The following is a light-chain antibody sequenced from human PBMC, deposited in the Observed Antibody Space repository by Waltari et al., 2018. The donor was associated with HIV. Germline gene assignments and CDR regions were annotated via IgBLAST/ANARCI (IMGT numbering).Light chain of an antibody. J-gene: IGKJ1*01. CDR1: QSVSSN. V-gene: IGKV3-15*01. Sequence: EIVMTQSPATLSVSPGERATLSCRASQSVSSNLAWYQQKPGQAPRLLIYGASTRATGIPARFSGSGSGTEFTLTIRSLQSDDFAFYYCQQYSNWPRTFGQGTKVEVK. CDR3: QQYSNWPRT. CDR2: GAS.